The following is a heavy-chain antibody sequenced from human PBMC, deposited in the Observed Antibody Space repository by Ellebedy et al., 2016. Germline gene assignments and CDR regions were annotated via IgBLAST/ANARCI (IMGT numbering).Heavy chain of an antibody. J-gene: IGHJ6*02. Sequence: SETLSLTXTVSGYSISSGYYWGWIRQPPGKGLEWIGSIYHSGSTYYNPSLKSRVTISVDTSKNQFSLKLSSVTAADTAVYYCARDVGVVTVHYYGMDVWGQGTTVTVSS. CDR1: GYSISSGYY. CDR2: IYHSGST. D-gene: IGHD2-21*02. V-gene: IGHV4-38-2*02. CDR3: ARDVGVVTVHYYGMDV.